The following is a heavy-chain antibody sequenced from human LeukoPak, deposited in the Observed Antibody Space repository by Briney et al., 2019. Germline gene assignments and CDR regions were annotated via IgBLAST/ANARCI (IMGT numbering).Heavy chain of an antibody. Sequence: PSETLSLTCTVSGVSITTYYWSWIRQPPGKGLEWIGYIYHSGSTNYNPSLKSRVTISVDTSKNQFSLKLSSVTAADTAVYYCARGYGGIYYYYMDVWGKGTTVTVSS. CDR3: ARGYGGIYYYYMDV. CDR2: IYHSGST. D-gene: IGHD3-16*01. J-gene: IGHJ6*03. CDR1: GVSITTYY. V-gene: IGHV4-59*12.